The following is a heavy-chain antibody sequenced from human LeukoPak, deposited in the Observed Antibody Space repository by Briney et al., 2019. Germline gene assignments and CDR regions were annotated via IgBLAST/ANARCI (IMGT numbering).Heavy chain of an antibody. V-gene: IGHV3-23*01. Sequence: GGSLRLSCVASGFTFSSYAMTWVRQAPGKGLEWVSAISGSGDSTHYADSVKGRFTISRDNSKNTLNLQMNSLRAEDTAVYYCAKSRDGYNILDYWGQGTLVTVSS. CDR3: AKSRDGYNILDY. CDR2: ISGSGDST. J-gene: IGHJ4*02. D-gene: IGHD5-24*01. CDR1: GFTFSSYA.